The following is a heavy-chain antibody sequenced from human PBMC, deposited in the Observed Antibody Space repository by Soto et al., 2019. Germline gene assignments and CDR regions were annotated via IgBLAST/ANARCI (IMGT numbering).Heavy chain of an antibody. D-gene: IGHD1-26*01. CDR1: GYSFTRYW. CDR3: ARHSGSYYSGHACDI. Sequence: GPSLKISCKGSGYSFTRYWIGWVRQMPGKGLEWMGIIYPGDSDTRYSPSFQGQVTISADKSISTAYLQWSSLKASDTAMYYCARHSGSYYSGHACDIWGQGTMVTVSS. CDR2: IYPGDSDT. J-gene: IGHJ3*02. V-gene: IGHV5-51*01.